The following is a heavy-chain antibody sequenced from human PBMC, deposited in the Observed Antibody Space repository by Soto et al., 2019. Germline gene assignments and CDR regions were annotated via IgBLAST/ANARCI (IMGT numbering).Heavy chain of an antibody. J-gene: IGHJ5*02. CDR3: PRPNLGRHRYILEPFDT. V-gene: IGHV6-1*01. CDR1: GDSVSSNSAA. D-gene: IGHD1-1*01. Sequence: SPTLSLTCAISGDSVSSNSAAWNWIRQSPSRGLEWLGRTYYRSKWYNDYAISVRSRITINPDTSKNQFSLQLNSVIPEDTAVYSSPRPNLGRHRYILEPFDTWGQGTLVTVSS. CDR2: TYYRSKWYN.